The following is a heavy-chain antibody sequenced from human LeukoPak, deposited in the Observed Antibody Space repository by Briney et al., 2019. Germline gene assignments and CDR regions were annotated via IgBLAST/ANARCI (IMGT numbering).Heavy chain of an antibody. CDR1: GFIFSTYG. Sequence: PGGSLRLSCAASGFIFSTYGMHWVRQAPGKGLEWVAIISYDGSDKYYADSVKGRFTISRDNAKNSLYLQMNSLRAEDTAVYYCAREVSSSWYYVDYWGQGTLVTVSS. CDR3: AREVSSSWYYVDY. V-gene: IGHV3-30*03. D-gene: IGHD6-13*01. CDR2: ISYDGSDK. J-gene: IGHJ4*02.